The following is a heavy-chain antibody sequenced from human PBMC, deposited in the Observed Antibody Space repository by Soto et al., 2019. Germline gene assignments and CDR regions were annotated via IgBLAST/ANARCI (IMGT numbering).Heavy chain of an antibody. D-gene: IGHD5-18*01. CDR1: GFMFSAYW. CDR3: ASDFYGGYNYGPGDY. V-gene: IGHV3-7*01. CDR2: IHGDGGKI. Sequence: PGGSLRLSCAASGFMFSAYWMSWVRQAPGKGLEWVANIHGDGGKIYYVDSVKGRFTISRDNAKRSLYLQMNSLRAEDTAVYYCASDFYGGYNYGPGDYWGQGAMVTVS. J-gene: IGHJ4*02.